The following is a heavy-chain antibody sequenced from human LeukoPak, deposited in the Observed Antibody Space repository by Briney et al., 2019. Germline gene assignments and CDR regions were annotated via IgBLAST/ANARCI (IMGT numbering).Heavy chain of an antibody. CDR1: GFTFSDFW. CDR2: IKSDGTTT. D-gene: IGHD2-8*01. Sequence: PGGSLRLSCAASGFTFSDFWMHWVRQAPGKGLVWVSRIKSDGTTTTYADSVRGRFTISRDNAKNTLYLQMNSLRAEDTAVYYCARDERRIMVYAIGPLYGMDVWGQGTTVTVSS. CDR3: ARDERRIMVYAIGPLYGMDV. J-gene: IGHJ6*02. V-gene: IGHV3-74*03.